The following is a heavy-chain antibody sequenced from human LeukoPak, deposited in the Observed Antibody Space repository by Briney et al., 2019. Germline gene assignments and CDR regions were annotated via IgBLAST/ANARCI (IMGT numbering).Heavy chain of an antibody. V-gene: IGHV3-7*05. J-gene: IGHJ4*02. D-gene: IGHD4-17*01. CDR3: ARRDHGYGDCY. CDR2: IKQDGSQT. CDR1: GFTFSTYW. Sequence: PGGSLRLSCAASGFTFSTYWMSWVRQAPGKGLEWVANIKQDGSQTYYVDSVRGRFTISRDNAKNSLYLQMNSLRAEDTAVYYCARRDHGYGDCYWGQGTLVTVSS.